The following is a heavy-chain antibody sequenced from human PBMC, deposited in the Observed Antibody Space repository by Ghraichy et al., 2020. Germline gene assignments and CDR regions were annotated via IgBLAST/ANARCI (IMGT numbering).Heavy chain of an antibody. V-gene: IGHV4-61*01. CDR2: IYYSGST. CDR1: GGSVSSGSYY. Sequence: SETLSLTCTVSGGSVSSGSYYWSWIRQPPGKGLEWIGYIYYSGSTNYNPSLKSRVTISVDTSKNQFSLKLSSVTAADTAVYYCARARNAQLWFVGDFYYGRDVWGQGTTVTVSS. D-gene: IGHD5-18*01. CDR3: ARARNAQLWFVGDFYYGRDV. J-gene: IGHJ6*02.